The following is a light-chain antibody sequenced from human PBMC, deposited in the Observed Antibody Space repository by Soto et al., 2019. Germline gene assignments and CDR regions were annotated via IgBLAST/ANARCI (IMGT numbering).Light chain of an antibody. Sequence: QSVLTQPPSVSGAPGQRVTISCTGSSSNIGAGYDVHWYQQLPGTAPKLLIYGNSNRPSGVSNRFSGSKSGNTASLTISGLKAEDEADYYCRSYTSSSTYVVLGGGTKLTVL. V-gene: IGLV1-40*01. J-gene: IGLJ2*01. CDR2: GNS. CDR3: RSYTSSSTYVV. CDR1: SSNIGAGYD.